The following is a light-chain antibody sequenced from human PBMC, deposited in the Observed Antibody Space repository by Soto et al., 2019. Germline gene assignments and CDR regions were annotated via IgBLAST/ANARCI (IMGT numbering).Light chain of an antibody. V-gene: IGLV3-21*02. Sequence: SYELTQPPSVSVAPGQTARISCGGTNIGTKRVHWYQKKPTQAPVLVVHDDSDRPSGIPERFSGSNSGNTATLTISRVEAGDEADYYCQVWDSSSDHWVFGGGTKLTVL. CDR2: DDS. CDR1: NIGTKR. J-gene: IGLJ3*02. CDR3: QVWDSSSDHWV.